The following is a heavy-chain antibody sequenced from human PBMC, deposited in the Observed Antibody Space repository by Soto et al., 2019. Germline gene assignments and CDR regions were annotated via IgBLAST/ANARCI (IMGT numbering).Heavy chain of an antibody. CDR3: ARDHPSDTDMGPGDYDDYGMDV. CDR2: IIPIFGTA. D-gene: IGHD5-18*01. J-gene: IGHJ6*02. Sequence: GASVKVSCKVSGGAFSSYAISWVRHAPEQGLEWMGGIIPIFGTANYAQKFQGRVTITADESTSTAYMELSSLRSEDTAVYYCARDHPSDTDMGPGDYDDYGMDVWGQGTTVTVSS. V-gene: IGHV1-69*13. CDR1: GGAFSSYA.